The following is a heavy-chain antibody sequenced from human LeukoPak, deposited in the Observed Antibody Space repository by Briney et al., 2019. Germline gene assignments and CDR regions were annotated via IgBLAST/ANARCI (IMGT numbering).Heavy chain of an antibody. Sequence: SETLSLTCAVYGGSFSGYYWSWIRQPPGKGLEWIGEIYHSGSTNYNPSLKSRVTISVDKSKNQFSLKLSSVTAADTAVYYCARSDTAARGYFDYWGQGTLVTVSS. V-gene: IGHV4-34*01. J-gene: IGHJ4*02. CDR1: GGSFSGYY. CDR2: IYHSGST. CDR3: ARSDTAARGYFDY. D-gene: IGHD2-2*01.